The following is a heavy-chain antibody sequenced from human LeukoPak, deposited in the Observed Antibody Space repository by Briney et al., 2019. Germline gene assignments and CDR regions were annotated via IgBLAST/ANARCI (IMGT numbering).Heavy chain of an antibody. CDR3: ARGGFNMVRGVIIPSNSYFYYMDI. Sequence: GGSLRLSCAASGFNFGAYSMNWVRQAPGKRLEGVSSITSGDFVYFADALKGRFTISRDNAKSSLYLEMNSLRADDAAVYYCARGGFNMVRGVIIPSNSYFYYMDIWGKGTTVTVSS. V-gene: IGHV3-69-1*01. CDR2: ITSGDFV. J-gene: IGHJ6*03. CDR1: GFNFGAYS. D-gene: IGHD3-10*01.